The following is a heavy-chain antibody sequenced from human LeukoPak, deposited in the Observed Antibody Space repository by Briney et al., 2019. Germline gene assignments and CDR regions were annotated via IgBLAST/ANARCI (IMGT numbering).Heavy chain of an antibody. D-gene: IGHD2-15*01. CDR1: GFTFSSYW. CDR2: IKQDGSEK. V-gene: IGHV3-7*01. J-gene: IGHJ4*02. Sequence: GSLRLSCAASGFTFSSYWMSWVRQAPGKGLEWVANIKQDGSEKYYVDSVKGRFTISRDNAKNSLYLQMNSLRAEDTAVYYCARGGIRRSLGYCSGGSCPSDYWGQGTLVTVSS. CDR3: ARGGIRRSLGYCSGGSCPSDY.